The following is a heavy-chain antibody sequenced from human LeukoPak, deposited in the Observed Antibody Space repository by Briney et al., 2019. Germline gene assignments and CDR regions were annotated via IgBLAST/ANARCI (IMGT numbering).Heavy chain of an antibody. CDR1: GYTFTGYY. Sequence: ASVKVSCKASGYTFTGYYMHWVRQAPGQGLEWMGWINPNSGGTNYAQKFQGRVTMTRDTSISTAYMELSRLRSDDTAVYYRASGGPEGAFYYYYYMDVWGKGTTVTVSS. D-gene: IGHD4-23*01. CDR2: INPNSGGT. J-gene: IGHJ6*03. V-gene: IGHV1-2*02. CDR3: ASGGPEGAFYYYYYMDV.